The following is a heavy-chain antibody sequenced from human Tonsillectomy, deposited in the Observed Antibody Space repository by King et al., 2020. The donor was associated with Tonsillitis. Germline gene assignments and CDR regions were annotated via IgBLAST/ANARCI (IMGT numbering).Heavy chain of an antibody. V-gene: IGHV5-10-1*03. CDR2: IDPSDSYI. CDR3: ARHLKTVATTLFDY. CDR1: GYSFTSYW. J-gene: IGHJ4*02. D-gene: IGHD5-24*01. Sequence: VQLVQSGAEVKKPGESLRISCKGSGYSFTSYWITWVRQMPGKGLEWMGRIDPSDSYIKYSPSFQGNVTISADKSISTAYLQWSSLKASDTAMYYCARHLKTVATTLFDYWGQGTLVTVSS.